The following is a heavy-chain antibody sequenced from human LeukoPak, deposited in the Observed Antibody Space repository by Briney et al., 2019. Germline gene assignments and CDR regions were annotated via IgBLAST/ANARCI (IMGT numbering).Heavy chain of an antibody. V-gene: IGHV4-61*01. CDR1: GGSVSSGSYY. CDR3: ARDGLEYSSRAGAFDI. D-gene: IGHD6-6*01. J-gene: IGHJ3*02. CDR2: IYYSGSA. Sequence: SSETLSLTCTVSGGSVSSGSYYWSWIRQPPGKGLEWIGYIYYSGSASYNPSLKSRVTISVDTSKNQFSLKLSSVTAADTAVYYCARDGLEYSSRAGAFDIWGQGTMVTVSS.